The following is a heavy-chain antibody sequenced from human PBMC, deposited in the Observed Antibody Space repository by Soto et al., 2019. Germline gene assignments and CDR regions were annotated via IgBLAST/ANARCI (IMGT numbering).Heavy chain of an antibody. V-gene: IGHV1-58*01. J-gene: IGHJ4*02. D-gene: IGHD3-22*01. CDR2: IVVGSGNT. CDR1: GFTFTSSA. Sequence: SVKVSCKASGFTFTSSAVQWVRQARGQRLEWIGWIVVGSGNTNYAQKFQERVTITRDMSTSTAYMELSSLRSEDTAVYYCAADRYYYDSSGYSADYWGQGTLVTGSS. CDR3: AADRYYYDSSGYSADY.